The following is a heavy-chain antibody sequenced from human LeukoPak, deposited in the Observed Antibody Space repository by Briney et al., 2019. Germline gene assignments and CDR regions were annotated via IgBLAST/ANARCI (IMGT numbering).Heavy chain of an antibody. CDR1: GFSISNARMG. CDR2: IFSNDEK. V-gene: IGHV2-26*01. J-gene: IGHJ3*02. D-gene: IGHD3-10*01. Sequence: SGPTLVNPTETLTLTCTVSGFSISNARMGVSWIRQPPGKALEWLAHIFSNDEKSYSTSLKSRLTISKDTSKSQVVLTMTNMDPVDTATYYCARILWFGELSAFDIWGQGTMVTVSS. CDR3: ARILWFGELSAFDI.